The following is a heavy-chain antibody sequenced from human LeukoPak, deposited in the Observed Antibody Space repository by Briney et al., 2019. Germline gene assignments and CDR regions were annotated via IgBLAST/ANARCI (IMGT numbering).Heavy chain of an antibody. V-gene: IGHV4-59*12. CDR1: GASISSYH. CDR3: ARWWRRAYYYGSGSYYNSQLNDAFDI. Sequence: ETLSLTCTVSGASISSYHWSWIRQPPGKGLEWIGDLFNSGGTSYNASLKSRVTVSVDTSKNQFSLKLSSVTAADTAVYYCARWWRRAYYYGSGSYYNSQLNDAFDIWGQGTMVTVSS. J-gene: IGHJ3*02. CDR2: LFNSGGT. D-gene: IGHD3-10*01.